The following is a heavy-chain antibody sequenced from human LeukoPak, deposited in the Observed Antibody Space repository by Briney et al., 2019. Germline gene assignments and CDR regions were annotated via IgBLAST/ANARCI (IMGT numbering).Heavy chain of an antibody. D-gene: IGHD5/OR15-5a*01. CDR3: TREGSVTSDSVAFDY. Sequence: GGSLRLSCAASGFTSSSYWMSWGRQAPGGGLEWVANIEQYGSEKNYVDSVKGRFTISRDNAKNSLYLQTNSRRAEDTAVYSCTREGSVTSDSVAFDYWGQGTLVTVSS. CDR2: IEQYGSEK. J-gene: IGHJ4*02. V-gene: IGHV3-7*04. CDR1: GFTSSSYW.